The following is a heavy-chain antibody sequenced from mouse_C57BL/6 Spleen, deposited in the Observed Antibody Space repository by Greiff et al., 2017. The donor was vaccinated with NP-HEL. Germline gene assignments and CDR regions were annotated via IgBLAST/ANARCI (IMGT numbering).Heavy chain of an antibody. J-gene: IGHJ4*01. CDR1: GFTFSSYA. V-gene: IGHV5-9-1*02. D-gene: IGHD2-4*01. Sequence: EVQLVESGEGLVKPGGSLKLSCAASGFTFSSYAMSWFRQTPEKRLEWVAYISSGGDYIYYADTVKGRFTISSDNARNTLYLQMSSLKSEDTAMYYCTRDRGITTGYYYAMDYWGQGTSVTVSS. CDR3: TRDRGITTGYYYAMDY. CDR2: ISSGGDYI.